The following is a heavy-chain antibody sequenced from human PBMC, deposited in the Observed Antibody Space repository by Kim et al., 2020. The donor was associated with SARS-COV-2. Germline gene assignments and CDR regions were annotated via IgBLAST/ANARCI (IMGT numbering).Heavy chain of an antibody. CDR3: ARETLGQWFGELTDAFDI. D-gene: IGHD3-10*01. Sequence: SETLSLTCTVSGGSISSGGYYWSWIRQHPGKGLEWIGYIYYSGSTYYNPSLKSRVTISVDTSNNQFSLKLSSVTAADTAVYYCARETLGQWFGELTDAFDICGQGTVVTVSS. CDR2: IYYSGST. CDR1: GGSISSGGYY. V-gene: IGHV4-31*03. J-gene: IGHJ3*02.